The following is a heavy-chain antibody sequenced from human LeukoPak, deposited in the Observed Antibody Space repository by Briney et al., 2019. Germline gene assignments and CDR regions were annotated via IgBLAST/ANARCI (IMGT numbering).Heavy chain of an antibody. CDR3: VRDPPRTTSSGHFDY. D-gene: IGHD1-1*01. Sequence: PGGSLRLSCAASGFTFRSHWMQWVRQAPGKGLVWVSGISGDGSVTGYADSVKGRFTISRDSAKNTMYLQMNSLRAEDMAVYYCVRDPPRTTSSGHFDYGGQGTLVTVSS. V-gene: IGHV3-74*01. CDR1: GFTFRSHW. CDR2: ISGDGSVT. J-gene: IGHJ4*02.